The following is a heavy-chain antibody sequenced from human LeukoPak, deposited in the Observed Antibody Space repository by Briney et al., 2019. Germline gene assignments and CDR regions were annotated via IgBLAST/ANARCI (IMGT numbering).Heavy chain of an antibody. J-gene: IGHJ4*02. V-gene: IGHV1-18*01. Sequence: ASVKVSCKASGYTFTSYGISWVRQAPGQGLEWMGWISAYNGNTNYAQKLQGRVTMTTDTSTSTAYMELRSLRSDDTAVYYCARSCGGDCYSSHRYYFDYWGQGSLVTVSS. CDR2: ISAYNGNT. CDR1: GYTFTSYG. D-gene: IGHD2-21*02. CDR3: ARSCGGDCYSSHRYYFDY.